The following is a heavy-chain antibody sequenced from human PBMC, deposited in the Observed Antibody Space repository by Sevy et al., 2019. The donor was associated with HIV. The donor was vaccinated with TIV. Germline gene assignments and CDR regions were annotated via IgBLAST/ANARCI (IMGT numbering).Heavy chain of an antibody. V-gene: IGHV3-21*01. CDR3: ARGEGIAGATLVDY. CDR2: ISFSSSYI. CDR1: AFTFSQSS. J-gene: IGHJ4*02. Sequence: GGSLRLSCVASAFTFSQSSMHWVRQAPGKGLEWVSSISFSSSYIYYADSLKGRFTISRDNAKNSLYLHMHSLRVEDTAVYYCARGEGIAGATLVDYWGQGTLVTVSS. D-gene: IGHD6-25*01.